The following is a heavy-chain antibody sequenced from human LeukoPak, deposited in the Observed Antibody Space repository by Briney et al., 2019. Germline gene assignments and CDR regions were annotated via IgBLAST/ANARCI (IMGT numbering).Heavy chain of an antibody. CDR3: AKDRSGRYYMDV. V-gene: IGHV3-33*06. CDR1: GFTFSSYG. CDR2: IWYDGSNK. Sequence: PGRSLRLSCAASGFTFSSYGMHWVRQAPGKGLEWVAVIWYDGSNKHYADSVKGRFTISRDNSKNTLYLQMNSLRAEDTAVYYCAKDRSGRYYMDVWGKGTTVTVSS. D-gene: IGHD3-3*01. J-gene: IGHJ6*03.